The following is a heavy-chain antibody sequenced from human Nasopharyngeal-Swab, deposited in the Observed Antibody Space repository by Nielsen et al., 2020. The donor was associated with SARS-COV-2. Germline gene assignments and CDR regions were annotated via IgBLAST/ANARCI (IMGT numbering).Heavy chain of an antibody. CDR1: GGSFSGYY. V-gene: IGHV4-34*01. CDR3: ARGAVDTAMVTASLHAFDI. J-gene: IGHJ3*02. CDR2: INHSGST. Sequence: SETLSLTCAVYGGSFSGYYWSWIRQPPGKGLEWIGEINHSGSTNYNPSLKSRVTISVDTSKNQFSLKLSFVTAADTAVYYCARGAVDTAMVTASLHAFDIWGQGTMVTVSS. D-gene: IGHD5-18*01.